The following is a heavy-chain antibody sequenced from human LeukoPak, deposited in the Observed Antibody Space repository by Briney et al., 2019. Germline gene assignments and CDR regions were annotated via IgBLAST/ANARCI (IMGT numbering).Heavy chain of an antibody. Sequence: SETLSLTCAVYGGSFSGYYWSWIRQPPGKGLEWIGEINHSGSTNYNPSLKSRVTISVDTSKNQFSLKLSSVTAADTAVYYYASTLRPSPVPLDYWGQGTLVTVSS. CDR1: GGSFSGYY. V-gene: IGHV4-34*01. J-gene: IGHJ4*02. CDR3: ASTLRPSPVPLDY. CDR2: INHSGST.